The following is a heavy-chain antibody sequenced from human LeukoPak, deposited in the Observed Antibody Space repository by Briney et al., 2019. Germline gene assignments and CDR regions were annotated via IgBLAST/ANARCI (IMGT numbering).Heavy chain of an antibody. J-gene: IGHJ5*02. D-gene: IGHD3-9*01. CDR2: ISYDGSNK. V-gene: IGHV3-30*18. CDR3: AKNRGRYFDWLNGFDP. Sequence: GGSLRLSCAASGFTFSSYGMHWVRQAPGKGLEWVAVISYDGSNKYYADSVKGRFTISRDNSKNTLYLQMNSLRVEDTAVYYCAKNRGRYFDWLNGFDPWGQGTLVTVSS. CDR1: GFTFSSYG.